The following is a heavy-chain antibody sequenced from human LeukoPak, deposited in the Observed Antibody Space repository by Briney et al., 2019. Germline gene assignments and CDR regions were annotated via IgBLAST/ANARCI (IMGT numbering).Heavy chain of an antibody. D-gene: IGHD3-22*01. V-gene: IGHV1-18*01. CDR3: AREVYYDSSGYRYDAFDI. J-gene: IGHJ3*02. CDR1: GYTFTSYD. CDR2: ISAYNGNT. Sequence: ASVKVSCKASGYTFTSYDINWVRQAPGQGLEWMGWISAYNGNTNYAQKLQGRVTMTTDTSTSTAYMELRSLRSDDTAVYYCAREVYYDSSGYRYDAFDIRGQGTMVTVSS.